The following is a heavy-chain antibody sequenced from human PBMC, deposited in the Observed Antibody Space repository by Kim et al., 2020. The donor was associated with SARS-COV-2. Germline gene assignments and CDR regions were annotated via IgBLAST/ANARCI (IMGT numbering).Heavy chain of an antibody. V-gene: IGHV3-7*01. D-gene: IGHD3-10*01. CDR3: AREKGGPGGYFDS. Sequence: YVDSVKSRITISSNNAKNSLYLQMNSLRAEDTAVYYCAREKGGPGGYFDSWGQGTLVTVSS. J-gene: IGHJ4*02.